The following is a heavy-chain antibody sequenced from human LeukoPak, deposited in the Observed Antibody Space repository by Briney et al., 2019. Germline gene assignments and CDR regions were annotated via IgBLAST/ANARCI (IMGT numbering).Heavy chain of an antibody. CDR1: DGSISSYY. V-gene: IGHV4-59*01. D-gene: IGHD3-22*01. CDR3: ARASGYYYVDAFDI. Sequence: SETLSLTCTVSDGSISSYYWSWIRQPPGRGLEWIGYIYYSGSTNYNPSLKSRVTISVDTSKNQFSLKLSSVTAADTAVYYCARASGYYYVDAFDIWGQGTMVTVSS. J-gene: IGHJ3*02. CDR2: IYYSGST.